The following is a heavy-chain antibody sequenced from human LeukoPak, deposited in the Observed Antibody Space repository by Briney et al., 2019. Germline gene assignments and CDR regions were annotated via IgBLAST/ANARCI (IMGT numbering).Heavy chain of an antibody. CDR2: INHSGST. Sequence: KSSETLSLTCAVYGGSFSGYYWSWIRQPPGKGLEWIGEINHSGSTNYNPSLKSRVTISVDTSKNQFSLKLSSVTDADTAVYYCARAPNGASALAFDYWGQGTLVTVSS. D-gene: IGHD3-10*01. CDR1: GGSFSGYY. J-gene: IGHJ4*02. V-gene: IGHV4-34*01. CDR3: ARAPNGASALAFDY.